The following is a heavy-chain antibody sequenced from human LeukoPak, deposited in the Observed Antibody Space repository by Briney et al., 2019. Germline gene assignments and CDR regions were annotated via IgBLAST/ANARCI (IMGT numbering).Heavy chain of an antibody. Sequence: SQTLSLTCTVSGGSFSSGDYSLSWLRQHPGKGLEWIGYIHYSGSTYYNSSLNSRVTISVDTSKNQFSLKLSSVTAADTAVYYCARTNHDVFDIWGQGTMVTVSS. CDR3: ARTNHDVFDI. CDR1: GGSFSSGDYS. D-gene: IGHD1-14*01. J-gene: IGHJ3*02. CDR2: IHYSGST. V-gene: IGHV4-31*03.